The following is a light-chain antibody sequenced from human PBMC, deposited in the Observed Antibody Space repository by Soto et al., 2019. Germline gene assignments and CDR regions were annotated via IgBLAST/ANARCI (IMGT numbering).Light chain of an antibody. V-gene: IGLV1-51*02. J-gene: IGLJ3*02. CDR3: GTWDSSLSAGV. CDR1: SSNIGNNY. Sequence: QSVLTQPPSVSAAPGQKVTISCSGSSSNIGNNYVSWYQQLPGTAPKLLIYENNKRPSGIPDRFSGSKSGTSATLGITGIQTGDEADYYCGTWDSSLSAGVFGGGTKVTVL. CDR2: ENN.